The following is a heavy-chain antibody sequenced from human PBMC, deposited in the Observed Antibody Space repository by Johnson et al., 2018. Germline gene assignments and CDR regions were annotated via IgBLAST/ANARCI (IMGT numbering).Heavy chain of an antibody. J-gene: IGHJ6*02. D-gene: IGHD2-8*01. Sequence: QVQLVESGGGVVQPGRSLRLSCAASGFTFSSHGIHWVRQAPGKGLEWVAVVSYDGNNKHYGDAVKGRLTISRDNAKNTVYLQMNSLVTEDAATCYCGKDPHRLVLMTYARMDAWGLGTAVIVSS. CDR2: VSYDGNNK. CDR3: GKDPHRLVLMTYARMDA. V-gene: IGHV3-30*18. CDR1: GFTFSSHG.